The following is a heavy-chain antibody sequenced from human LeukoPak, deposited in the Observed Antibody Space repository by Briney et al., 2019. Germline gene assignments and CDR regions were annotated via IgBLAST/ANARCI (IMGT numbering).Heavy chain of an antibody. Sequence: GGSLRLSCAASGFTFSSYAMSWVRQAPGKGLLWVSRINSDVSSRTYADSVRGRFTISRDNAKNTLYLQMNSLRAEDTAVYYCVRGVGGDSRFDPWGQGTLVTVSS. CDR1: GFTFSSYA. V-gene: IGHV3-74*01. D-gene: IGHD1-26*01. J-gene: IGHJ5*02. CDR3: VRGVGGDSRFDP. CDR2: INSDVSSR.